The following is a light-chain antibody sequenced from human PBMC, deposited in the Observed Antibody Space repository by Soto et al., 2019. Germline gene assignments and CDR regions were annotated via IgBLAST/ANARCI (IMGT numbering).Light chain of an antibody. CDR3: SSYTSSSSLVV. CDR1: SSDVGVYNY. CDR2: DVS. J-gene: IGLJ2*01. Sequence: QSALTQPASVSGSPGQTITISCTGTSSDVGVYNYVSWYQQHPGKAPKLMIYDVSNRPSGVSNRFSGSKSGNTASLTIAGLQVEDEADYYCSSYTSSSSLVVFGGGTKLTVL. V-gene: IGLV2-14*01.